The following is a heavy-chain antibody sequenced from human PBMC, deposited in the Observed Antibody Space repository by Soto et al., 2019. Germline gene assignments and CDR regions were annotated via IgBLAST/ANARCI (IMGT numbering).Heavy chain of an antibody. CDR3: ARIMTTVTTYYYYGMDV. CDR2: INHSGST. Sequence: PSETLSLTCAVYGGSFSGYYWSWIRQPPGKGLEWIGEINHSGSTNYNPSLKSRVTISVDTSKNQFSLKLSSVTAADTAVYYCARIMTTVTTYYYYGMDVWGQGTTVTVSS. CDR1: GGSFSGYY. J-gene: IGHJ6*02. V-gene: IGHV4-34*01. D-gene: IGHD4-17*01.